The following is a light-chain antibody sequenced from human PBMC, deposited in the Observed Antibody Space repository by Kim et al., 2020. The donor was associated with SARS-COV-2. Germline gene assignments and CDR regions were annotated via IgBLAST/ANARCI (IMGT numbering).Light chain of an antibody. CDR1: SSNSGAGYD. Sequence: QRVTSSGTGSSSNSGAGYDVHWYQQLPGTAPKLLIYGNSNRPSGVPDRFSGSKSGTSASLAITGLQAEDEADYYCQSYDSSLSGVVFGGGTQLTVL. CDR2: GNS. V-gene: IGLV1-40*01. CDR3: QSYDSSLSGVV. J-gene: IGLJ2*01.